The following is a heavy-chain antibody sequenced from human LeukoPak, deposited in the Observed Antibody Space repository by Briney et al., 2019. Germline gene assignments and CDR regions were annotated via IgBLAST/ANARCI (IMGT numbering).Heavy chain of an antibody. V-gene: IGHV7-4-1*02. CDR1: GYTFSSYA. J-gene: IGHJ4*02. D-gene: IGHD3-22*01. CDR2: INTNTGNP. Sequence: ASVKVSCKASGYTFSSYAMNWVRQAPGQGLEWMGWINTNTGNPTHAQGFTGRFVFSLDTSVSTAYLQVNSLKAEDTAVYYCARSYYYDSSGYGDYFDYWGQGTLVTVSS. CDR3: ARSYYYDSSGYGDYFDY.